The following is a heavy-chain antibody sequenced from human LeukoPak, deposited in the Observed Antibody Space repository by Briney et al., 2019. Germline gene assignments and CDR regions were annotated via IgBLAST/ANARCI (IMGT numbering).Heavy chain of an antibody. D-gene: IGHD3-10*01. Sequence: PSETLSLTCTVSGYSISSGYYWGWIRQPPGKGLEWIGSIYHSGSTYYNPSLKSRVTISVDTSKNQFSLKLSSVTAADTAVYYCARDYGSGSYYKDFDYWGQGTLVTVSS. J-gene: IGHJ4*02. CDR3: ARDYGSGSYYKDFDY. CDR2: IYHSGST. CDR1: GYSISSGYY. V-gene: IGHV4-38-2*02.